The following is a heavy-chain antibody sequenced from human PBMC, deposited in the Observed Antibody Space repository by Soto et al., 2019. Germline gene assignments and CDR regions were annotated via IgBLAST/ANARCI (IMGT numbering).Heavy chain of an antibody. CDR1: GGSISSYY. J-gene: IGHJ4*02. CDR2: IYYSGST. CDR3: ARYYDSSGYYYQFDY. Sequence: SETLSLTCTVSGGSISSYYWSWIRQPPGKGLEWIGYIYYSGSTNYNPSLKSRVTISVDTSKNQFSLKLSSATAADTAVYYCARYYDSSGYYYQFDYWGQGTLVTVSS. V-gene: IGHV4-59*01. D-gene: IGHD3-22*01.